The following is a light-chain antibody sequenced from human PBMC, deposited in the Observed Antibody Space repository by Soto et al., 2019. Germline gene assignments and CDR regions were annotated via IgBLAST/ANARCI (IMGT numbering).Light chain of an antibody. CDR3: QQLNGSPPIT. CDR2: AAS. Sequence: IPLTQSPPSLSASVGDRVTVTCRASQAIGSYLTWYQQKPGKAPKLLIYAASTLHRGVPSRFSGSGSGTDFTLTISSLQPEDFGTYYCQQLNGSPPITFGPGTKVDIK. V-gene: IGKV1-9*01. CDR1: QAIGSY. J-gene: IGKJ3*01.